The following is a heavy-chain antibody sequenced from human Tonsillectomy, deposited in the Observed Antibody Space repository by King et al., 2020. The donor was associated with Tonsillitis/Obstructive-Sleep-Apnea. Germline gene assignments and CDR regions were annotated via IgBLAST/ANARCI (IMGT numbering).Heavy chain of an antibody. CDR3: ARGGAAVVSGVDY. D-gene: IGHD4-23*01. CDR1: GFTFRSYS. CDR2: ISSSSSYI. J-gene: IGHJ4*02. V-gene: IGHV3-21*01. Sequence: EVQLVESGGGLVKPGGSLRLSCAASGFTFRSYSMNWVRHAPGRGLEWVSSISSSSSYIYYADSVKGRFTISRDNAKNSLYLQMDSLRAEDTAVYYCARGGAAVVSGVDYGGQGALVTVSS.